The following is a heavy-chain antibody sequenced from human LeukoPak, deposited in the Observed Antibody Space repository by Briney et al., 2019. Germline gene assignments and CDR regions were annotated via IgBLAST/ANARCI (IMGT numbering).Heavy chain of an antibody. V-gene: IGHV1-18*01. D-gene: IGHD3-16*01. Sequence: ASVKVSCKFSSYTFTTSGISWVRQAPGQGLEWMGWISAYNGNTNYAQKLQGRVTMTTDTSTSTAYMELRSLRSDDTAVYYCARDAIKYYDYVWGSPNDYWGQGTLVTVSS. CDR3: ARDAIKYYDYVWGSPNDY. J-gene: IGHJ4*02. CDR2: ISAYNGNT. CDR1: SYTFTTSG.